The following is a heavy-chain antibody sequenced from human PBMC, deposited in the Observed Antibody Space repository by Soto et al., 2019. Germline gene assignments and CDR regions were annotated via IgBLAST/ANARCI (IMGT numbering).Heavy chain of an antibody. D-gene: IGHD2-15*01. J-gene: IGHJ4*02. Sequence: EVQLLESGGGLVQPGGSLRLSCAASGFTFSSYAMSWVRQAPGKGLEWVSAISGSGGSTYYADSVKGRFTISRDNSKNTLYLQMNSLRAEDTAVYYCAKGLGVGDILVVVAATPFDYWGQGTLVTVSS. CDR3: AKGLGVGDILVVVAATPFDY. CDR2: ISGSGGST. CDR1: GFTFSSYA. V-gene: IGHV3-23*01.